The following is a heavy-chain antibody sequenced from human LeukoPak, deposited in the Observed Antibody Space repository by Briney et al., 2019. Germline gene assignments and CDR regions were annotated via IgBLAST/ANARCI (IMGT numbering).Heavy chain of an antibody. V-gene: IGHV1-18*01. J-gene: IGHJ6*03. CDR2: ISAYNGNT. CDR1: GYTFSNYG. CDR3: ARHHQYPITYYMDV. Sequence: GASVKVSCKASGYTFSNYGISWVRQAPGQELEWMGWISAYNGNTNYAQKLQGRITMTTDTSTSTAYMELRSLRSDDTAVYYCARHHQYPITYYMDVWGKGTTVTVSS. D-gene: IGHD3-10*01.